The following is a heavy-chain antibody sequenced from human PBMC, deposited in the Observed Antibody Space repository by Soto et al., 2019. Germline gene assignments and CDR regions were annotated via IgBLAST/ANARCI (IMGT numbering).Heavy chain of an antibody. D-gene: IGHD2-8*01. J-gene: IGHJ5*01. CDR2: ISSNSDTI. V-gene: IGHV3-9*02. CDR3: AKDLKWWGMTPLHLFDS. CDR1: GFTADDYA. Sequence: PGGSLRLSCVASGFTADDYAMHWVRQAPGKGLEWVSGISSNSDTIDYADSVKGRFTISRDNAKNSLFLQMNSLRPEDTALYYCAKDLKWWGMTPLHLFDSWGQGSLVTVSS.